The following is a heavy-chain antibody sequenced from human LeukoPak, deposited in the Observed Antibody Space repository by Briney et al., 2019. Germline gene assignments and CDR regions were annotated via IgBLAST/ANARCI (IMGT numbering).Heavy chain of an antibody. J-gene: IGHJ5*02. V-gene: IGHV1-69*05. CDR1: GGTFSSYA. D-gene: IGHD3-10*01. CDR3: ARDPYGSGSYYFNWFDP. CDR2: IIPIFGTA. Sequence: SVKVSCKASGGTFSSYAISWVRQAPGQGLEWMGGIIPIFGTANYAQKLQGRVTMTTDTSTSTAYMELRSLRSDDTAVYYCARDPYGSGSYYFNWFDPWGQGTLVTVSS.